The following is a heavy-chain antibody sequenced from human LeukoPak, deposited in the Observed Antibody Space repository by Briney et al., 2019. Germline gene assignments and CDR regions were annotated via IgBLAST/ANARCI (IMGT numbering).Heavy chain of an antibody. J-gene: IGHJ4*02. Sequence: ASVKVSCKASGYTFTGYYMHWVRQAPGQGLEWMGWTNPNSGGTNYAQKFQGRVTMTRDTSISTAYMELSRLRSDDTAVYYCARSVMGATHFDYWGQGTLVTVSS. CDR3: ARSVMGATHFDY. CDR2: TNPNSGGT. D-gene: IGHD1-26*01. CDR1: GYTFTGYY. V-gene: IGHV1-2*02.